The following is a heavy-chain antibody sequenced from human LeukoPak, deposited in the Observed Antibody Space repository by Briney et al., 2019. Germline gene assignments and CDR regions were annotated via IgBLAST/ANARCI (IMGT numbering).Heavy chain of an antibody. D-gene: IGHD2/OR15-2a*01. CDR3: ERSSSILVITTVDY. CDR2: IYYSGST. V-gene: IGHV4-59*01. Sequence: PSETLSLTCGVSGGTISNYYLSWIRQPPGKGLEWIGYIYYSGSTKYNSSLKSRVTILVQTSNNQFSLILSSVTAADTAVYYCERSSSILVITTVDYWGRGTLVTVSS. J-gene: IGHJ4*02. CDR1: GGTISNYY.